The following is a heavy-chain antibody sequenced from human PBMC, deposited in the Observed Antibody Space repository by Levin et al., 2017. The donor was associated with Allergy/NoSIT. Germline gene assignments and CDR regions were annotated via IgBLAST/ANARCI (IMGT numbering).Heavy chain of an antibody. CDR2: IYYSGST. Sequence: KTSETLSLTCTVSGGSINNYYWSWIRQPPGKGLEWIGYIYYSGSTNYNPSLKSRVTISVDTSKNQFSLKLSSVTAADTAVYYCARVPYSNPYGYYGMDVWGQGTTVTVSS. D-gene: IGHD4-11*01. CDR3: ARVPYSNPYGYYGMDV. CDR1: GGSINNYY. V-gene: IGHV4-59*01. J-gene: IGHJ6*02.